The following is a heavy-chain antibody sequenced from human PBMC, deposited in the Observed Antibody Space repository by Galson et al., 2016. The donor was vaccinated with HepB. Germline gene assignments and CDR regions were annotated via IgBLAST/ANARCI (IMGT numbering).Heavy chain of an antibody. CDR2: IYYSGTT. V-gene: IGHV4-39*01. D-gene: IGHD6-6*01. J-gene: IGHJ4*02. CDR3: ATHEAYSSSSPAFY. CDR1: GDSIGSSSYY. Sequence: SETLSLTCTVAGDSIGSSSYYWDWIRQPPGKGLEWIGSIYYSGTTYYNSSLKSRVIISVDMSKNQFSLRLSSVTAADTAVYYCATHEAYSSSSPAFYWGQGTRVTVSS.